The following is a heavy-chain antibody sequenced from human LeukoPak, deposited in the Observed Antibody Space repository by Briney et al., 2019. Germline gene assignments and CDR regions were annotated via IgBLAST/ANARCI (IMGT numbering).Heavy chain of an antibody. CDR2: IWFDGNNK. D-gene: IGHD2-15*01. J-gene: IGHJ4*02. Sequence: GGSLRLSCAASGFIFSTSGMHWVRQAPGKGLEWVAAIWFDGNNKYYSDSVKGRFTIFRDNSRSILYLQMDSLRAEDTAIYYCARGFVVERGRYFDYWGQGTLVTVSS. CDR3: ARGFVVERGRYFDY. V-gene: IGHV3-33*01. CDR1: GFIFSTSG.